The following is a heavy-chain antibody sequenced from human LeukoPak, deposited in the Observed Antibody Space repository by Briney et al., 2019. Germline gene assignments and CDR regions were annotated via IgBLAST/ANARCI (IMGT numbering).Heavy chain of an antibody. J-gene: IGHJ5*02. D-gene: IGHD3-16*01. CDR2: INHSGST. Sequence: SETLSLTCAVYGGSFSGYYWSWIRQPPGKGLEWIGEINHSGSTNYNPSLKSRVTISVDTSKNQFSLTLTSVTAADTAVYYCASGGGVFWFDPWGQGTLVTVSS. CDR3: ASGGGVFWFDP. CDR1: GGSFSGYY. V-gene: IGHV4-34*01.